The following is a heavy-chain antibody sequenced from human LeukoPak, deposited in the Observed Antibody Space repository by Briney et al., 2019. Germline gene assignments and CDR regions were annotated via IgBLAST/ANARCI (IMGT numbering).Heavy chain of an antibody. J-gene: IGHJ5*02. CDR3: ARDGSGSYYHNWFDP. CDR2: ISSSSSYI. D-gene: IGHD3-10*01. Sequence: GGSLRLSCAASGFTFSSYSMNWVRQAPGKGLEWVSSISSSSSYIYYADSVKGRFTISRDNAKNSLYLQMNSLRAEDTAVYYCARDGSGSYYHNWFDPWGQGTLVTVSS. V-gene: IGHV3-21*01. CDR1: GFTFSSYS.